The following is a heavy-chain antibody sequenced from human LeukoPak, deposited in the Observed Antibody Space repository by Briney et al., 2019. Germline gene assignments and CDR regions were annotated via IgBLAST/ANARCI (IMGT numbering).Heavy chain of an antibody. J-gene: IGHJ4*02. CDR1: GFTFSSCA. D-gene: IGHD4-11*01. CDR2: IKKDGFFS. CDR3: ATDLDYTFDY. Sequence: GGSLRLSCAASGFTFSSCAMSWVRQAPGKGLEWVSLIKKDGFFSTYADSVKGRFTISRDDAKNTLYLQMDSLRADDTAVYYCATDLDYTFDYWGRGTLVTVSS. V-gene: IGHV3-74*03.